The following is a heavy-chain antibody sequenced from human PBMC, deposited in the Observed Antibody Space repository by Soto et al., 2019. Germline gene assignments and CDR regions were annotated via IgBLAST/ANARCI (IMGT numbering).Heavy chain of an antibody. Sequence: GGSLRLSCAASGFTFSSYWMSWVRQAPGKGLEWVANIKQDGSEKYYVDSVKGRFTISRDNAKNSLYLQMNSLRAEDTAVYYCARDPSMAAAGLFDYWGQGTLVTVSS. CDR1: GFTFSSYW. D-gene: IGHD6-13*01. CDR2: IKQDGSEK. CDR3: ARDPSMAAAGLFDY. J-gene: IGHJ4*02. V-gene: IGHV3-7*01.